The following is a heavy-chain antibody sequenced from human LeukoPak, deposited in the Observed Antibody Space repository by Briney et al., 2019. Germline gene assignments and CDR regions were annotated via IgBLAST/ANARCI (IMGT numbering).Heavy chain of an antibody. CDR3: AILGTASSFDF. CDR2: TYYRSKWYH. J-gene: IGHJ4*02. Sequence: SQTLSLTCAISGDSVSSKSAARNWIRQSPSRGLEWLGRTYYRSKWYHEYAVSVKSRITINPDTSKNQFSLQLNSVTPEDTAIYYCAILGTASSFDFWGQGTLVTVSS. V-gene: IGHV6-1*01. D-gene: IGHD1-7*01. CDR1: GDSVSSKSAA.